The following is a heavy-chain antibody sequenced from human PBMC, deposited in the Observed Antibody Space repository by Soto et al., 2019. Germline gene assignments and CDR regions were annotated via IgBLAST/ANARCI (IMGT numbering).Heavy chain of an antibody. J-gene: IGHJ3*02. CDR2: TYCRSKWYN. D-gene: IGHD3-22*01. CDR1: GDSVSSNSAA. V-gene: IGHV6-1*01. Sequence: SQTLSLTCAISGDSVSSNSAAWNWIRQSPSRGLEWLGRTYCRSKWYNDYAVSVKSRITINPDTSKNQFSLQLNSVTPEDTAVYYCARDYYDSSGYYYGSAFDIWGQGTMVTVSS. CDR3: ARDYYDSSGYYYGSAFDI.